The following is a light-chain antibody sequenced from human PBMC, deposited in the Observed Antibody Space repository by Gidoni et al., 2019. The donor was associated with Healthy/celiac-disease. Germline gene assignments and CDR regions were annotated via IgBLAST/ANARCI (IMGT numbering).Light chain of an antibody. J-gene: IGKJ2*01. CDR1: QSVSSY. CDR2: DAS. CDR3: QQRSNWART. Sequence: EIVLTQSPATLSLSPGERATLSCRASQSVSSYLAWYQQKPGQAPRLLIYDASNRATGILARFSGSGSGTDFTLTISSLEPEDFAVYYCQQRSNWARTFGQGTKLEIK. V-gene: IGKV3-11*01.